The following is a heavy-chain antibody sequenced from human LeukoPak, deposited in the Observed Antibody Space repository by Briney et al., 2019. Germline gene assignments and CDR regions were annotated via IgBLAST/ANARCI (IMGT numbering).Heavy chain of an antibody. CDR2: IYYSGST. CDR3: ARTDTIFGVVIRDAFDI. V-gene: IGHV4-39*01. D-gene: IGHD3-3*01. Sequence: SETLSLTCTVSGGSISSSSYYWGWIRQPPGKGLEWIGSIYYSGSTYYNPSLKSRVTISVDTSKNQFSLKLSSVTAADTAVYYCARTDTIFGVVIRDAFDIWGQGTMVTVSS. CDR1: GGSISSSSYY. J-gene: IGHJ3*02.